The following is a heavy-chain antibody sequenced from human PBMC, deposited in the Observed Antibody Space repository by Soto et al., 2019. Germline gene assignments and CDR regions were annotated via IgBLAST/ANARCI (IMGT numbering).Heavy chain of an antibody. CDR3: ARARDPTYYDSWSGYLNY. CDR2: INPSGGST. V-gene: IGHV1-46*03. Sequence: PGQGLEWMGIINPSGGSTSYAQKFQGRVTMTRDTSTSTVYMELSSLRSEDTAVYYCARARDPTYYDSWSGYLNYWGQGTLVTVSS. D-gene: IGHD3-3*01. J-gene: IGHJ4*02.